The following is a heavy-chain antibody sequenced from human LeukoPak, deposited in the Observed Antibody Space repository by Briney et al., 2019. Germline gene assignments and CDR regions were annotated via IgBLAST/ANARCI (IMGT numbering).Heavy chain of an antibody. CDR3: AIAVAGTGWYFQH. Sequence: GGSLRLSCVASRFTFSSDSMNWVRQAPGKGLEWVSSISSSSSYIYYADSVKGRFTISRDNAKNSLYLQMNSLRAEDTAVYYCAIAVAGTGWYFQHWGQGTLVTVS. CDR2: ISSSSSYI. D-gene: IGHD6-19*01. J-gene: IGHJ1*01. V-gene: IGHV3-21*01. CDR1: RFTFSSDS.